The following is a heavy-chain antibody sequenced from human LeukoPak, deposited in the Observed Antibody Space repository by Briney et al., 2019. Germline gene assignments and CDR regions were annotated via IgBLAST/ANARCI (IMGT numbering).Heavy chain of an antibody. Sequence: GGSLRLSCAASGFTFSSYAMHWVRQAPGKGLEYVSAISSNGGSTYYANSVKGRFTISRDNSKNTLYLQMNSLRAEDTAIYYCAKARTHDYTNYNYWGQGTLVTVPS. D-gene: IGHD4-11*01. J-gene: IGHJ4*02. CDR1: GFTFSSYA. CDR2: ISSNGGST. V-gene: IGHV3-64*01. CDR3: AKARTHDYTNYNY.